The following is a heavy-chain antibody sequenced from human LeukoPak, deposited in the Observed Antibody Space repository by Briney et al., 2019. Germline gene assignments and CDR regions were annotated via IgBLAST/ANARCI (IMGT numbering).Heavy chain of an antibody. CDR1: GFTFSSYA. Sequence: GGSLRLSCAASGFTFSSYAMNWVRQAPGKGLEWVAVIWYDGSDKYYADSVKGRFTISRDNSKNTLYLQMNSLRAEDTAVYYCARDSALYSGSYYYYGMDVWGQGTTVTVSS. D-gene: IGHD1-26*01. J-gene: IGHJ6*02. CDR2: IWYDGSDK. CDR3: ARDSALYSGSYYYYGMDV. V-gene: IGHV3-33*08.